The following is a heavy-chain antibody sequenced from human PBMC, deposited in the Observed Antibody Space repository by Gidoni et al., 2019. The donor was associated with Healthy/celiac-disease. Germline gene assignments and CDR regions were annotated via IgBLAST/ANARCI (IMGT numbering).Heavy chain of an antibody. D-gene: IGHD3-22*01. V-gene: IGHV4-39*01. CDR1: GGSISSSSYY. J-gene: IGHJ5*02. Sequence: QLQLQESGPGLVKPSETLSLTCTVSGGSISSSSYYWGWIRQPPGKGLEWIGSIYYSGSTYYNPSLKSRVTISVDTSKNQFSLKLSSVTAADTAVYYCASHLVGYYDSSGYYDVEGPWGQGTLVTVSS. CDR3: ASHLVGYYDSSGYYDVEGP. CDR2: IYYSGST.